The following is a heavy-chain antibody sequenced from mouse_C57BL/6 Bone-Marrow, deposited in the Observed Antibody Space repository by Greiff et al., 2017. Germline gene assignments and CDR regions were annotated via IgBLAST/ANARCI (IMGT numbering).Heavy chain of an antibody. CDR2: IDPSDSYT. CDR1: GYTFTSYW. Sequence: VQLKQPGAELVKPGASVKLSCKASGYTFTSYWMQWVKQRPGQGLEWIGEIDPSDSYTNSNQKFKGKATLTVDTSSSTAYMQLSSLTSEDSAVYYCARGGNGYDGFAYWGQGTLVTVSA. J-gene: IGHJ3*01. D-gene: IGHD2-2*01. V-gene: IGHV1-50*01. CDR3: ARGGNGYDGFAY.